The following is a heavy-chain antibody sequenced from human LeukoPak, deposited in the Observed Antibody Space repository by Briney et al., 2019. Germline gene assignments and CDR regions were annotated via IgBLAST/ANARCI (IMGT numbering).Heavy chain of an antibody. Sequence: GASVKVSCKASGYTFTSYDINWVRQATGQGLEWMGWMNPNSGNTGYAQKFQGRVTMTRNTSISTAYMELSSLRSEDTAVYYCAREMGDGGIAVAANRFDPWGQGTLVTVSS. CDR2: MNPNSGNT. CDR3: AREMGDGGIAVAANRFDP. V-gene: IGHV1-8*01. D-gene: IGHD6-19*01. CDR1: GYTFTSYD. J-gene: IGHJ5*02.